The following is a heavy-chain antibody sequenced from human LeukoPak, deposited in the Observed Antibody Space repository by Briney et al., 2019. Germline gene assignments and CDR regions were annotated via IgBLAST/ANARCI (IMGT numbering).Heavy chain of an antibody. CDR1: GFTIGTYA. J-gene: IGHJ4*02. D-gene: IGHD3-10*01. Sequence: GSLRLTCAASGFTIGTYAMTWVRQAPGKGLEWVSGIGSAGTYYADSVKGRFTISRDNSKNTLYLQMNSLGAEDTAVYYCAKNLDASGSYFPDEWGQGTLVTVSS. CDR2: IGSAGT. V-gene: IGHV3-23*01. CDR3: AKNLDASGSYFPDE.